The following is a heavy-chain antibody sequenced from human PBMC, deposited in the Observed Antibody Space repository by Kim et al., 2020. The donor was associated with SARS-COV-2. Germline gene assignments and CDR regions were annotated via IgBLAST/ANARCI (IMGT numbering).Heavy chain of an antibody. V-gene: IGHV5-51*01. D-gene: IGHD2-2*01. CDR3: ARQRCSSTSCYAGPHYYYYGMDV. CDR2: IYPGDSDT. J-gene: IGHJ6*02. Sequence: GESLKISCKGSGYSFTSYWIGWVRQMPGKGLEWMGIIYPGDSDTRYSPSFQGQVTISADKSISTAYLQWSSLKASDTAMYYCARQRCSSTSCYAGPHYYYYGMDVWGQGTTVTVSS. CDR1: GYSFTSYW.